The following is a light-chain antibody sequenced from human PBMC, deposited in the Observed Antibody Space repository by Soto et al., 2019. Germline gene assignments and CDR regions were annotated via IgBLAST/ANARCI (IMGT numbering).Light chain of an antibody. CDR3: QQYNNWPPIT. V-gene: IGKV3D-15*01. CDR1: QYINTR. CDR2: QTS. Sequence: EILLTQSPATLSSFRVALVTVSFMASQYINTRLAWYQHRPGQAPRLLIYQTSIRAAGIPARFSASGSGTDFTLTISSLQSEDFAVYYCQQYNNWPPITFGQGTRLETK. J-gene: IGKJ5*01.